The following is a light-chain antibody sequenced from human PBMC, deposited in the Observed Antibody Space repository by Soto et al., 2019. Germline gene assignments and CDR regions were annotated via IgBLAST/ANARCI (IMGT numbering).Light chain of an antibody. CDR3: QEAASFPFT. CDR1: QPIKTW. J-gene: IGKJ3*01. CDR2: TAS. V-gene: IGKV1-12*02. Sequence: DIQLTQSPASVSAAVGDRINISCRASQPIKTWFAWYQQKPGQGPKLLIYTASTLETGVPSRFSGSGSGTDFTPTVSSLQPEDAAIYSCQEAASFPFTFGPGDKV.